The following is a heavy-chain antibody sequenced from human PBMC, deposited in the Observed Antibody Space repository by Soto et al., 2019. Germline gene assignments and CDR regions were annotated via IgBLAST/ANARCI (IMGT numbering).Heavy chain of an antibody. D-gene: IGHD3-22*01. CDR2: ISYDGSNK. V-gene: IGHV3-30*18. CDR3: AKDTGSGGYPNFDY. J-gene: IGHJ4*02. Sequence: QVQLVESGGGMVQPGRSLRLSCAASGFTFSSYGMHWVRQAPGKGLEWVAVISYDGSNKYYADSVKGRFTISRDNSKNTLYLQMNSLRAEDTAVYYCAKDTGSGGYPNFDYWGQGTLVTVSS. CDR1: GFTFSSYG.